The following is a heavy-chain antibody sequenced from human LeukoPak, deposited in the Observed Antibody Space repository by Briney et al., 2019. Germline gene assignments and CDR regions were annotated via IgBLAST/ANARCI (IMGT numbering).Heavy chain of an antibody. D-gene: IGHD6-13*01. J-gene: IGHJ6*03. V-gene: IGHV4-34*01. CDR2: INHSGST. CDR3: ARGRRIAAAGPPYYYSMDV. Sequence: PSETLSLTCAVYGGSFSGDYWSWIRQPPGKGLEWIGEINHSGSTNYNPSLKSRVTISVDTSKNQFSLTLSSVTAADTAVYYCARGRRIAAAGPPYYYSMDVWGKGTTVTVSS. CDR1: GGSFSGDY.